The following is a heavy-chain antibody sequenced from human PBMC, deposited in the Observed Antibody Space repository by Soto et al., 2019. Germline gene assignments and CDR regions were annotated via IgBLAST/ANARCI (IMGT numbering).Heavy chain of an antibody. Sequence: EVQLVESGGGLVQPGGSLRLSCAVSGFTFSNYWLNCVRQAPGKGLEWVANMNQDGSEKYYVGSVKGRFTISRDNAKNLLYLQTNSLRAEDTAVYYCAGGTGWPHDYWGQGTLVTVSS. CDR3: AGGTGWPHDY. CDR2: MNQDGSEK. D-gene: IGHD2-15*01. V-gene: IGHV3-7*04. J-gene: IGHJ4*02. CDR1: GFTFSNYW.